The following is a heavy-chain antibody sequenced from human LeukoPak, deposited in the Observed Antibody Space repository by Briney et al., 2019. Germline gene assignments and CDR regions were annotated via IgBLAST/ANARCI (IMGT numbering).Heavy chain of an antibody. J-gene: IGHJ3*02. D-gene: IGHD2-15*01. Sequence: PGRSLRLSCAASGFTFSSYGMHWVRQAPGKGLEWVAVISYDGSNKYYADSVKGRFTISRDNSKNTLYLRMNSLRAEDTAVYYCAKDGPIGGGAFDIWGQGTMVTVSS. CDR2: ISYDGSNK. CDR3: AKDGPIGGGAFDI. V-gene: IGHV3-30*18. CDR1: GFTFSSYG.